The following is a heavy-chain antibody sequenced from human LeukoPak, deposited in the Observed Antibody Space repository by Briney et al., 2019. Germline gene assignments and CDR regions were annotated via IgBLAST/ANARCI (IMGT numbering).Heavy chain of an antibody. J-gene: IGHJ6*03. CDR2: ISAYNGNT. D-gene: IGHD2-2*03. V-gene: IGHV1-18*01. Sequence: GASVKVSCKASGYTFTSYGISWVRQAPGQGLEWMGGISAYNGNTNYAQKLQGRVTMTTDTSTSTAYMELRSLRSEDTAVYYCARARAGYCSSTSCSKPIYYYYYMDVWGKGTTVTVSS. CDR1: GYTFTSYG. CDR3: ARARAGYCSSTSCSKPIYYYYYMDV.